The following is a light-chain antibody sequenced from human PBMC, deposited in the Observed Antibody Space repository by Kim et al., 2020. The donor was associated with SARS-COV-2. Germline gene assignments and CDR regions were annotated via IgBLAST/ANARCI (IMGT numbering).Light chain of an antibody. J-gene: IGLJ1*01. CDR3: SSFTTTSSSTLV. V-gene: IGLV2-14*03. Sequence: SITISCTGSSSDGGRYKYVTWYQQHPGKAPKLILYDVSDRPSGVSDRFSGSKSGNTASLTISGLQVEDEADYYCSSFTTTSSSTLVFGTGTKVTVL. CDR2: DVS. CDR1: SSDGGRYKY.